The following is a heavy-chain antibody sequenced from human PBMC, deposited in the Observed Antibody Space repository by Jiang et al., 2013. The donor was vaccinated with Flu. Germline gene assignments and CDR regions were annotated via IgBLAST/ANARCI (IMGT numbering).Heavy chain of an antibody. Sequence: KPSETLSLTCTVSGGSISSYYWSWIRQPPGKGLEWIGYIYYSGSTNYNPSLKSRVTISVDTSKNQFSLKLSSVTAADTAVYYCARDVRRGRYGMDVWGQGTTVTVSS. J-gene: IGHJ6*02. CDR1: GGSISSYY. CDR3: ARDVRRGRYGMDV. D-gene: IGHD3-10*01. V-gene: IGHV4-59*01. CDR2: IYYSGST.